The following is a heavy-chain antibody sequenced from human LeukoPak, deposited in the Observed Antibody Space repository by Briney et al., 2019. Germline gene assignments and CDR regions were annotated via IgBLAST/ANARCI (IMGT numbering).Heavy chain of an antibody. CDR2: IQYDGSNK. J-gene: IGHJ5*02. Sequence: GGSLRLSCAASGFTFSSYGMHWVRQAPGKGLEWVAFIQYDGSNKYYADSVKGRFTISRDNSKNTLYLQMNSLRAEDTAVYYCARRRMYQLLRGFDPWGQGTLVTVSS. CDR3: ARRRMYQLLRGFDP. D-gene: IGHD2-2*01. V-gene: IGHV3-30*02. CDR1: GFTFSSYG.